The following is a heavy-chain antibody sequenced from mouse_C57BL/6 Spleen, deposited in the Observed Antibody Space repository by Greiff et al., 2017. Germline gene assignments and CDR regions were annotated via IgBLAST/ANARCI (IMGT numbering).Heavy chain of an antibody. V-gene: IGHV1-81*01. CDR2: IYPRSVNT. J-gene: IGHJ4*01. Sequence: VQLQPSGAELARPGASVKLSCKASGYNFTSYGISWVKQRTGQGLEWIGEIYPRSVNTYYTEKFKGKATPTADKSSSTAYMELRSLTSEDSAVYFSARRGNYGGDAMDYWGQGTSVTVSS. CDR1: GYNFTSYG. CDR3: ARRGNYGGDAMDY. D-gene: IGHD1-1*01.